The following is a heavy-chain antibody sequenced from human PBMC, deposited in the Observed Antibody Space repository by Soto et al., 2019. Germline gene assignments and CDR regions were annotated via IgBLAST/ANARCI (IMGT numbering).Heavy chain of an antibody. D-gene: IGHD1-1*01. V-gene: IGHV1-69*15. CDR3: AREGYTFGPGAVSGAFDI. J-gene: IGHJ3*02. CDR1: GGTFGSNA. Sequence: QVQLVQYETEVRKPGASVKVSCKASGGTFGSNAISWVRQSPVQGLEWMGNIIPIFGTTKNAQNCQDRVTVTADESTNTAYMELSSLTSEDTAIYYCAREGYTFGPGAVSGAFDIWGQGTMVTVSS. CDR2: IIPIFGTT.